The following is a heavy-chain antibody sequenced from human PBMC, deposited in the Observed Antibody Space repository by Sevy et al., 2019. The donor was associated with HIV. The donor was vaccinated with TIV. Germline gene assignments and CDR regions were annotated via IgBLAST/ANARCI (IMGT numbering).Heavy chain of an antibody. D-gene: IGHD7-27*01. V-gene: IGHV1-69*13. CDR2: IIPIFGTP. CDR3: AREGGVATTGDHDAFDI. CDR1: GDTFSTYG. Sequence: ASVKVSCKASGDTFSTYGLSWVRQVPGQGLEWMGGIIPIFGTPNYAQRFQGRVTITADESASTAYMELSSLRSEDTALYYCAREGGVATTGDHDAFDICGHGTLVTVSS. J-gene: IGHJ3*02.